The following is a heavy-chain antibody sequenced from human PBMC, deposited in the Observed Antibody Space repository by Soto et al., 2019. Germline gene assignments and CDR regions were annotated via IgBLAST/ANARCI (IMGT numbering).Heavy chain of an antibody. J-gene: IGHJ1*01. V-gene: IGHV1-18*01. CDR2: ISAYNGNT. CDR3: ARRPPPSKYCSSTSCYHGKAEYFQH. CDR1: GYTFTSYG. D-gene: IGHD2-2*01. Sequence: ASVKVSCKASGYTFTSYGISWVRQAPGQGLEWMGWISAYNGNTNYAQKLQGRVTMTTDTSTSTAYMELRSLRSDDTAVYYCARRPPPSKYCSSTSCYHGKAEYFQHWGQGTLVTVSS.